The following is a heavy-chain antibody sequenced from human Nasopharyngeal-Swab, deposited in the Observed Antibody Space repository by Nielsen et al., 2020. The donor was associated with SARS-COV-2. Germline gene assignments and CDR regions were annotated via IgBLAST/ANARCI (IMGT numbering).Heavy chain of an antibody. CDR1: GFIFSSYA. Sequence: GEFLKISCAASGFIFSSYAMHWVRQAPGKGLEWVAVISYDGSNKYYADSVKGRLTISRDNSKNTLYLQMNSLRAEDTAVYYCARDLSGSYADDAFDIWGQGTMVTVSS. D-gene: IGHD3-10*01. CDR2: ISYDGSNK. CDR3: ARDLSGSYADDAFDI. J-gene: IGHJ3*02. V-gene: IGHV3-30-3*01.